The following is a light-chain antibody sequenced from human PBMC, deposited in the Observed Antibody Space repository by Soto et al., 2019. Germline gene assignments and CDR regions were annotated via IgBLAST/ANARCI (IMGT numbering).Light chain of an antibody. CDR2: DAS. J-gene: IGKJ1*01. Sequence: DIQMTQSPSTLSASLGDRVTITCRASQSISSWLAWYQQKPGKAPKLLIYDASSLESGVPSRFSGSGSGTEFTLTISSLQPDDFATYYRQQYNSYSPETFGQGTKVDIK. V-gene: IGKV1-5*01. CDR3: QQYNSYSPET. CDR1: QSISSW.